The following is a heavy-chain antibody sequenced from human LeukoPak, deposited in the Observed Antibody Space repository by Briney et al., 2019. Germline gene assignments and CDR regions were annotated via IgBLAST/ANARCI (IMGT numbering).Heavy chain of an antibody. Sequence: GASVKVSCKASGGTFSSYAISWVRQAPGQGLEWMGGIIPIFGTANYAQKFQGRVTITADKSTSTAYMELSSLRSEDTAVYYCARAPATVTTFAFDIWGQGTMVTVSS. CDR2: IIPIFGTA. D-gene: IGHD4-17*01. V-gene: IGHV1-69*06. J-gene: IGHJ3*02. CDR1: GGTFSSYA. CDR3: ARAPATVTTFAFDI.